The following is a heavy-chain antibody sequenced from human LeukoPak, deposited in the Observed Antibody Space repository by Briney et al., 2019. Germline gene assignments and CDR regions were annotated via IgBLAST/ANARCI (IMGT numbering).Heavy chain of an antibody. CDR1: GGSISSSSYY. CDR3: ARVNPKGAAADY. Sequence: NPSETLSLTCTVSGGSISSSSYYWGWIRQPPGKGLEWIGSIYYSGSTYYNPSLKSRVTISVDTSKNQFSLKLSSVTAADTAVYYCARVNPKGAAADYWGQGTLVTVSS. V-gene: IGHV4-39*07. CDR2: IYYSGST. J-gene: IGHJ4*02. D-gene: IGHD6-13*01.